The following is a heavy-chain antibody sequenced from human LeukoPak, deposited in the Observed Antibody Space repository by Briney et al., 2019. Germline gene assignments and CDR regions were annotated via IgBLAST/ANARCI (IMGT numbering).Heavy chain of an antibody. D-gene: IGHD3-22*01. V-gene: IGHV1-8*01. CDR3: ARDMGYYYDSSGYLNWFDP. Sequence: ASVKVSCKASGYTFTSYVINWVRQATGQGLEWMGWMNPNTGNTVYAQKFQGRVTMTRNTSISTAYMELSSLRSEDTAVYYCARDMGYYYDSSGYLNWFDPWGQGTLVTVSS. CDR2: MNPNTGNT. CDR1: GYTFTSYV. J-gene: IGHJ5*02.